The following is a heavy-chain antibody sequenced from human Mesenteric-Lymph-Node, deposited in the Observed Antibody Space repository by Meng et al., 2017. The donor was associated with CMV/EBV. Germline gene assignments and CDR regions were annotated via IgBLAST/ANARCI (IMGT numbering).Heavy chain of an antibody. Sequence: GESLKISCAASGFTLSRYAMHWVRQAPGKGLEWVAFISFDGSNKYYADSVNGRFTISRDNAKNSLYLQMDSLRTEDTAVYYCARGGVLAIIGANPDYWGQGTLVTVSS. D-gene: IGHD4/OR15-4a*01. CDR1: GFTLSRYA. J-gene: IGHJ4*02. V-gene: IGHV3-30*04. CDR3: ARGGVLAIIGANPDY. CDR2: ISFDGSNK.